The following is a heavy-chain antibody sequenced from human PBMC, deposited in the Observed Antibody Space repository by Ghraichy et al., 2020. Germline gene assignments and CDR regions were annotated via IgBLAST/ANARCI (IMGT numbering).Heavy chain of an antibody. CDR3: ARDGEVSPYSSSWDY. V-gene: IGHV1-18*01. D-gene: IGHD6-13*01. CDR1: GYTFTSYG. CDR2: ISAYNGNT. J-gene: IGHJ4*02. Sequence: ASVKVSCKASGYTFTSYGISWVRQAPGQGLEWMGWISAYNGNTNYAQKLQGRVTMTTDTSTSTAYMELRSLRSDDTAVYYCARDGEVSPYSSSWDYWGQGTLVTVSS.